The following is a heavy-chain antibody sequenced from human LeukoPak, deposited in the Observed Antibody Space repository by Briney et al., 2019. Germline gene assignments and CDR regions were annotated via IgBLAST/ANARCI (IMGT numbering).Heavy chain of an antibody. CDR2: INHSGST. Sequence: SETLSLTCTVSGGSISSYYLSWIRQPPGKGLEWIGEINHSGSTNYNPSLKSRVTISVDTSKNQFSLKLSSVTAADTAVYYCARGPVDYGDYVDAFDIWGQGTMVTVSS. CDR1: GGSISSYY. D-gene: IGHD4-17*01. V-gene: IGHV4-34*01. CDR3: ARGPVDYGDYVDAFDI. J-gene: IGHJ3*02.